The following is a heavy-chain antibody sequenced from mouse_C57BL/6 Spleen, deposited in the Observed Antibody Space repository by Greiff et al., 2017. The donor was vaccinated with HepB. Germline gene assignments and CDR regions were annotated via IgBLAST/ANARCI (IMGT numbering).Heavy chain of an antibody. CDR2: ISSGSSTI. Sequence: EVQVVESGGGLVKPGGSLKLSCAASGFTFSDYGMHWVRQAPEKGLEWVAYISSGSSTIYYADTVKGRFTISRDNAKNTLFLQMTSLRSEDTAMYYCARAGSSYRYAMDYWGQGTSVTVSS. V-gene: IGHV5-17*01. J-gene: IGHJ4*01. D-gene: IGHD1-1*01. CDR1: GFTFSDYG. CDR3: ARAGSSYRYAMDY.